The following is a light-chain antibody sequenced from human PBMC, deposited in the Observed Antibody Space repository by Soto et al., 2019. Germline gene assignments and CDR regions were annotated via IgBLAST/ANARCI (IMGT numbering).Light chain of an antibody. CDR2: GAS. Sequence: EIVLTQSPGTLSLSPGDRATISCRASQSVTSSSLAWYQQKPGQAPRLLIYGASSRDTGIPDRFSGSGSGTDFTLTISRLEPEDFAVYYCQQYGSSPRTFGQGTKVEIK. J-gene: IGKJ1*01. CDR1: QSVTSSS. V-gene: IGKV3-20*01. CDR3: QQYGSSPRT.